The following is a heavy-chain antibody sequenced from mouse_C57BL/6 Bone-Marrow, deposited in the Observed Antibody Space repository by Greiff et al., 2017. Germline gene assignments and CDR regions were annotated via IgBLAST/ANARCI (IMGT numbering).Heavy chain of an antibody. D-gene: IGHD2-5*01. CDR3: ARGGYSNYVDY. V-gene: IGHV1-82*01. Sequence: VQLQQSGPELVKPGASVKISCKASGYAFSSSWMNWVKQRPGKGLEWIGRIYPGDGDTNYNGKFKGKATLTADKSSSTAYMQLSSLTSEDSAVYFCARGGYSNYVDYWGQGTTLTVSS. CDR1: GYAFSSSW. J-gene: IGHJ2*01. CDR2: IYPGDGDT.